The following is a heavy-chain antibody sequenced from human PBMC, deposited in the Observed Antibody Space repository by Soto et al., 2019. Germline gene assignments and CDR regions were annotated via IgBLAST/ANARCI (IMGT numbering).Heavy chain of an antibody. Sequence: EVQLVQSGGGVVQPGGSLRLSCAASGFPFSTSWMDWVRQAPGKGLEWVANIKGDGSKTSYVDSVKGRFTVSRDNAENALFLQMNSLRVEDTAVYFCSWSLNYWGQGILVTVSS. D-gene: IGHD1-26*01. CDR2: IKGDGSKT. V-gene: IGHV3-7*01. CDR3: SWSLNY. CDR1: GFPFSTSW. J-gene: IGHJ4*02.